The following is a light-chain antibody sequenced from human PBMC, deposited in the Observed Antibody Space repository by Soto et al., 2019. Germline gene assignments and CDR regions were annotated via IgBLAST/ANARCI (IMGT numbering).Light chain of an antibody. CDR2: GAS. Sequence: EILLTQSPDTLSLSLGERATLSCRAAQSVGTRLAWYQHKTGQAPRLLISGASSRATGIPDRFTGSGSETDFTLTISSLEPEDFAVYYCQEGTYWPAFGGGTKVDIK. V-gene: IGKV3-11*01. J-gene: IGKJ4*01. CDR1: QSVGTR. CDR3: QEGTYWPA.